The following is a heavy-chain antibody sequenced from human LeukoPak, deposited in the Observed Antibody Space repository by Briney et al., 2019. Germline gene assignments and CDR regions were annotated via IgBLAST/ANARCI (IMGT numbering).Heavy chain of an antibody. Sequence: SGTLSLTCTVSGGSISSYYWSWIRQPPGKGLEWVGYIYYSGSTNYNPSLKSRVTISVDTSKNQFSLKLSSVTAADTAVYYCARDRRRDSSSWYYFDYWGQGTLVTVSS. V-gene: IGHV4-59*01. CDR3: ARDRRRDSSSWYYFDY. CDR1: GGSISSYY. CDR2: IYYSGST. D-gene: IGHD6-13*01. J-gene: IGHJ4*02.